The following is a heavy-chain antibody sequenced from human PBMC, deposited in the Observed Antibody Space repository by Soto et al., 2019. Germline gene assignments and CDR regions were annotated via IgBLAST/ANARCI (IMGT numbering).Heavy chain of an antibody. Sequence: LSLTCAASGFTVSSNYMSWVRQAPGKGLEWVSVIYSGGSTYYADSVKGRFTISRDNSKNTLYLQMNSLRAEDTAVYYCARDPGSYSDYWGQGTLVTVSS. J-gene: IGHJ4*02. CDR3: ARDPGSYSDY. V-gene: IGHV3-53*01. D-gene: IGHD1-26*01. CDR2: IYSGGST. CDR1: GFTVSSNY.